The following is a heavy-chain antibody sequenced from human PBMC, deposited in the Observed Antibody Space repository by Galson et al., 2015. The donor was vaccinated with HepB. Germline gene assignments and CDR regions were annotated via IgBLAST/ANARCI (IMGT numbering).Heavy chain of an antibody. CDR2: ISYDGSNK. V-gene: IGHV3-30*18. D-gene: IGHD3-10*01. J-gene: IGHJ4*02. CDR3: AKDLRLYGSGSYVPGVY. CDR1: GFTFSSYG. Sequence: LRLSCAASGFTFSSYGMHWVRQAPGKGLEWVAVISYDGSNKYYADSVKGRFTISRDNSKNTLYLQMNSLRAEDTAVYYCAKDLRLYGSGSYVPGVYWGQGTLVTVSS.